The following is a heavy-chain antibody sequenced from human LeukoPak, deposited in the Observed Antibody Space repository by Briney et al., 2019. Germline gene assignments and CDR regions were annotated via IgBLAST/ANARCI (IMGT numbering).Heavy chain of an antibody. CDR2: ISYDGSNK. Sequence: PGGSLRLSCAASGFTFSSYAMHWVRQAPGKGLEWVAVISYDGSNKYYADSVKGRFTISRDNSKNTLYLQMNSLRAEDTAVYYCAKKTWDSSAWYFFDYWGQGTLVTVSS. V-gene: IGHV3-30-3*01. CDR3: AKKTWDSSAWYFFDY. J-gene: IGHJ4*02. D-gene: IGHD3-22*01. CDR1: GFTFSSYA.